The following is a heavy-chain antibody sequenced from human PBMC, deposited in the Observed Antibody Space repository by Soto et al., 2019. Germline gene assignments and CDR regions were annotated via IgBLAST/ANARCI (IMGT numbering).Heavy chain of an antibody. J-gene: IGHJ4*02. CDR1: GFSLSTGAVG. CDR3: AHVRLVGSTYDFEY. CDR2: VYYNDDI. V-gene: IGHV2-5*01. D-gene: IGHD3-16*01. Sequence: QITLKESGPTLVKPTQTLTLTCTFSGFSLSTGAVGVGWIRQPPGAALEWLALVYYNDDIRYTPSLNDRLTITKDTSKNQVVRTLTNMDLVDTATYFCAHVRLVGSTYDFEYWGQGTLVTVS.